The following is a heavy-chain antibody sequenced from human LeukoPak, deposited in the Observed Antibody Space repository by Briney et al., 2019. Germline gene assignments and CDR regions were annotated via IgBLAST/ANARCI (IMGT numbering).Heavy chain of an antibody. Sequence: SETLSLTCTVSGGSISSSSYYWGWIRQPPGKGLEWIGSIYYSGSTYYNPSLKSRVTISVDTSKNQFSLKLSSVTAADTAVYYCARHGFKELLNVHDAFDIWGQGTMVTVSS. D-gene: IGHD1-26*01. CDR1: GGSISSSSYY. J-gene: IGHJ3*02. CDR3: ARHGFKELLNVHDAFDI. V-gene: IGHV4-39*01. CDR2: IYYSGST.